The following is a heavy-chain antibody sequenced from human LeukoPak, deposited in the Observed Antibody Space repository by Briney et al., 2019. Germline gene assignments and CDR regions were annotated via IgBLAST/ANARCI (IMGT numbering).Heavy chain of an antibody. CDR1: GFTFSDYS. J-gene: IGHJ4*02. V-gene: IGHV3-23*01. Sequence: GGSLRLSCTASGFTFSDYSMSWVRQAPGAGLEWVSAISPAGDSTTDADSVKGRFTISRDNSKSTLYLQMNGLIAEDTALYYCARRLVTAGITDFFDSWGQGTLVSVSS. CDR3: ARRLVTAGITDFFDS. D-gene: IGHD2-2*01. CDR2: ISPAGDST.